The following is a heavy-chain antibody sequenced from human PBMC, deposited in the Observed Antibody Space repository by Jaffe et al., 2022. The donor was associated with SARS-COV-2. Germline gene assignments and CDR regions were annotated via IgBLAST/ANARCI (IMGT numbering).Heavy chain of an antibody. J-gene: IGHJ6*02. D-gene: IGHD5-12*01. Sequence: QVQLQQWGAGLLKPSETLSLTCAVYGGSFSGYYWSWIRQPPGKGLEWIGEINHSGSTNYNPSLKSRVTISVDTSKNQFSLKLSSVTAADTAVYYCARGGYSGYGNNGPSYYYGMDVWGQGTTVTVSS. V-gene: IGHV4-34*01. CDR1: GGSFSGYY. CDR3: ARGGYSGYGNNGPSYYYGMDV. CDR2: INHSGST.